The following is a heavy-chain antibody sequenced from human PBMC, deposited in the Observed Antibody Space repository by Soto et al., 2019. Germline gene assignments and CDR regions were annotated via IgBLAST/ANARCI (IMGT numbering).Heavy chain of an antibody. V-gene: IGHV3-33*01. Sequence: LRLSFAASGFTFSSYGMHWVRQAPGKGLEWVAVVWYDGSNKYYADSVKGRFTISRDNSKNTLYLQMNSLRAEDTAVYYCARELPFDYWGQGTLVTVSS. J-gene: IGHJ4*02. CDR3: ARELPFDY. CDR1: GFTFSSYG. CDR2: VWYDGSNK.